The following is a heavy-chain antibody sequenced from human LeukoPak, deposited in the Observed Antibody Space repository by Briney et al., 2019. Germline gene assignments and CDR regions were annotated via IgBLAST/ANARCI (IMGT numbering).Heavy chain of an antibody. Sequence: SETLSLTCTVPGGPISSGGYYWSWMRQPPGKGLDWLGYINYMGSTYYNPSLKSRVTISVDTSKNQFSLKLSSVTAADTAVYYCARAPQLWFGELRHFDYWGQGTLVTVSS. CDR2: INYMGST. J-gene: IGHJ4*02. CDR1: GGPISSGGYY. V-gene: IGHV4-31*03. CDR3: ARAPQLWFGELRHFDY. D-gene: IGHD3-10*01.